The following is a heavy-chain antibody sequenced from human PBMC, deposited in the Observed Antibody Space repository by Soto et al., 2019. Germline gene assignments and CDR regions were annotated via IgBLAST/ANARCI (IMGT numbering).Heavy chain of an antibody. V-gene: IGHV3-33*01. Sequence: QVQLVESGGGVVQPGRSLRLSCAASGFTFSSYGMHWVRQAPGKGLEWVAVIWYDGSNKYYADPVKGRFTISRDNSKNTLYLQMNSLRAEDTAVYYCARDRAGDFPYYFDYWGQGTLVTVSS. CDR2: IWYDGSNK. J-gene: IGHJ4*02. CDR1: GFTFSSYG. CDR3: ARDRAGDFPYYFDY. D-gene: IGHD4-17*01.